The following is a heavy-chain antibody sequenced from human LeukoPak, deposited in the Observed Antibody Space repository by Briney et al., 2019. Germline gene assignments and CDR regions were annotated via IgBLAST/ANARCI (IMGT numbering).Heavy chain of an antibody. J-gene: IGHJ4*02. CDR2: ISVYNVNT. V-gene: IGHV1-18*01. D-gene: IGHD5-24*01. CDR1: GYTFSSYS. Sequence: ASVKVSCKASGYTFSSYSISWVRQAPGQGLEWMGWISVYNVNTNYAQKLQGRVTMTTDTSTSTAYMELRSLRSDDTAVYYCARDRDGYNGGDYWGQGTLVTVSS. CDR3: ARDRDGYNGGDY.